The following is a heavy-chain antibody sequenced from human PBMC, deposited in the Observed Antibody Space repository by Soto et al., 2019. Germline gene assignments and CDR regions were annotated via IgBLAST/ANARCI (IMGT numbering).Heavy chain of an antibody. CDR3: AKERDNGADRYYFDD. CDR2: DRYTGST. CDR1: GASIRSGDYF. J-gene: IGHJ4*02. V-gene: IGHV4-30-4*01. Sequence: QVQLQESGPGLVKPSQTLSLTCTVSGASIRSGDYFWSWIRQPPGKGLEWIGYDRYTGSTYYNPSLNGRVTISVDTSKNQFSLKVNSVTVADTAVYYCAKERDNGADRYYFDDWGQGTLVTVSS. D-gene: IGHD2-8*01.